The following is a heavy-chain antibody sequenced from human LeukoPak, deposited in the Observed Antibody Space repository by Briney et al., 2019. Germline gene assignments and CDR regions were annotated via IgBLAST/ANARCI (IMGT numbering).Heavy chain of an antibody. V-gene: IGHV3-7*01. J-gene: IGHJ4*02. CDR3: PRDSPQLGYFDY. CDR2: IKQDGSEK. D-gene: IGHD2-2*01. Sequence: GGSLRLSCAASGFTFSSYWMSWVRQAPGKGLEWVANIKQDGSEKYYVDSVKGRFTISRDNAKNSLYLQINSLRVEDTAVYYCPRDSPQLGYFDYWGQGTLVTVSS. CDR1: GFTFSSYW.